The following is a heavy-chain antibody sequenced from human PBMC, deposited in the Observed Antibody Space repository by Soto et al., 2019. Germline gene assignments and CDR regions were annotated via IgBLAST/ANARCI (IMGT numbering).Heavy chain of an antibody. V-gene: IGHV3-49*03. CDR3: TRSDDILTGYPPYGMDV. CDR2: IRSKAYGGTT. J-gene: IGHJ6*02. CDR1: GFSFSDYY. D-gene: IGHD3-9*01. Sequence: GGSLRLSCAASGFSFSDYYTSWIRQAPGKGLEWVGFIRSKAYGGTTEYAASVKGRFTISRDDSKSIAYLQMNSLKTEDTAVYYCTRSDDILTGYPPYGMDVWGQGTTVTVSS.